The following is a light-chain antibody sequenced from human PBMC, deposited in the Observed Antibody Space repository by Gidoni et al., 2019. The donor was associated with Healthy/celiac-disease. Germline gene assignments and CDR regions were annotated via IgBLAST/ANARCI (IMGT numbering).Light chain of an antibody. CDR2: DAS. CDR3: QQRSNWLT. CDR1: QSVSSY. V-gene: IGKV3-11*01. Sequence: EIVLTQSPATLSLSPGERANLSCRASQSVSSYLAWYQQKPGQAPRLLIYDASNRATGIPARFSGSGSGTDCTLTISSLEPEDFAVYYCQQRSNWLTFGGGTKVEIK. J-gene: IGKJ4*01.